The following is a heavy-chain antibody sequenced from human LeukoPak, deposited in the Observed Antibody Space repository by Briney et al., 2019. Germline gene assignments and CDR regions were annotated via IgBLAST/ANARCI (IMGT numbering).Heavy chain of an antibody. J-gene: IGHJ4*02. Sequence: PGGSLRLSCAASGFTFSSYEMNWVRQAPGKGLEWVSYISSSGSTIYYADSVKGRFTISRDNAKNSQYLQMNSLRAEDTAVYYCARRVWFGELLTWGQGTLVTVSS. D-gene: IGHD3-10*01. CDR1: GFTFSSYE. CDR2: ISSSGSTI. CDR3: ARRVWFGELLT. V-gene: IGHV3-48*03.